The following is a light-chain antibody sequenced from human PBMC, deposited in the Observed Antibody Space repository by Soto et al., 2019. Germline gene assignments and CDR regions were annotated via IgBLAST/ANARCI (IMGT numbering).Light chain of an antibody. CDR2: DTS. V-gene: IGKV3-15*01. J-gene: IGKJ4*01. CDR1: QSVSSR. Sequence: VVKQSAATVSVSPGERATLSCRASQSVSSRLAWYHQKNGQTPRLLIYDTSTRATGVPARFSGSRSGTEFTLTINSLQSEDFAVYYCQRYNNWPLTFGGGTKVDI. CDR3: QRYNNWPLT.